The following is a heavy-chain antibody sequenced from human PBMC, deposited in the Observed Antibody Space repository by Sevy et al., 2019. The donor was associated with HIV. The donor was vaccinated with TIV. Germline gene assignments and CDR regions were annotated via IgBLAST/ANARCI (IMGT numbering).Heavy chain of an antibody. CDR3: ARDKDDGELDY. CDR1: GFNFRSYW. V-gene: IGHV3-7*01. Sequence: GGSLRLSCEVSGFNFRSYWMSWVRQAPGKGLEWVANIKHDGSEQYYLDSVKGRFTISRDNSKNTLYLQMNSLRAEDTAVYYCARDKDDGELDYWGQGTLVTVSS. CDR2: IKHDGSEQ. J-gene: IGHJ4*02. D-gene: IGHD7-27*01.